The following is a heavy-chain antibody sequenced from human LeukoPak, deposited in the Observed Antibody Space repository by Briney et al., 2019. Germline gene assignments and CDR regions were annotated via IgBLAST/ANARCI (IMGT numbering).Heavy chain of an antibody. CDR3: ARVSSGGYFHTYYFDY. V-gene: IGHV4-59*01. CDR1: GGSISGYY. CDR2: IRYSGTT. Sequence: SETLSLTCTVSGGSISGYYWSWIRQPPGKGPEWIGYIRYSGTTNYSPSLKSRATISVDTSNNQFSLNLISVTAADTAIYYCARVSSGGYFHTYYFDYWGQGTLVTVSS. D-gene: IGHD3-22*01. J-gene: IGHJ4*02.